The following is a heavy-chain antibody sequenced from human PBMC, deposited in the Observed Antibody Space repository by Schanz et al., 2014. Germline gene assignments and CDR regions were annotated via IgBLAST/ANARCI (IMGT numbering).Heavy chain of an antibody. J-gene: IGHJ3*02. V-gene: IGHV3-21*04. D-gene: IGHD2-21*01. CDR2: ISSSSNYY. CDR3: AKVGAYCGGDCYFFDAFDI. Sequence: EVQLVESGGGLVKSGGSLRLSCATSGFIFTSYSMHWVRQAPGKGLEWVSSISSSSNYYYYADSVKGRFTISRDNAKNSLYLEMTSLRGEDTALYYCAKVGAYCGGDCYFFDAFDIWGPGTMVTVSS. CDR1: GFIFTSYS.